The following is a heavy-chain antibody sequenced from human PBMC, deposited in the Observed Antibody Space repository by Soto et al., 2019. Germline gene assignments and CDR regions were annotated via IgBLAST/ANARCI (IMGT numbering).Heavy chain of an antibody. V-gene: IGHV4-34*01. D-gene: IGHD2-15*01. CDR2: INHSGST. CDR3: ASTLYCRGGRCPDY. CDR1: GGSFSGYY. Sequence: SETLSLTCAVYGGSFSGYYWSWIRQPPGKGLEWIGEINHSGSTNYNPSLKSRVPISVDTSKKPFSLKLSSCTAPDTVVYYCASTLYCRGGRCPDYWGQGTLVTVSS. J-gene: IGHJ4*02.